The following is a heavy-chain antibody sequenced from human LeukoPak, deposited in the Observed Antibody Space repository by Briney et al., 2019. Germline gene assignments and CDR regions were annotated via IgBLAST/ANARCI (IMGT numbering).Heavy chain of an antibody. J-gene: IGHJ4*02. D-gene: IGHD1-26*01. CDR3: AKMRGMPREAYHFDR. V-gene: IGHV3-23*01. Sequence: GGSLRLFCAASGFNFNIYTMSWVRQAQGKGLEWISAVGSGGTRYYADSVKGRFTISRDNSANTVSLQMDSLRADDTAMYYCAKMRGMPREAYHFDRWGQGTLVAVSS. CDR1: GFNFNIYT. CDR2: VGSGGTR.